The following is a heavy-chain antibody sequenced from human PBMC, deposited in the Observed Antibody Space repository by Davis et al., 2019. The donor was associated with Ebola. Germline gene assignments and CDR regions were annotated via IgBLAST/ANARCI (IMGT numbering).Heavy chain of an antibody. J-gene: IGHJ6*02. CDR2: IYYSGST. CDR3: ARVLHSLYYYGMDV. CDR1: GGSFSGYY. D-gene: IGHD2/OR15-2a*01. Sequence: GSLRLSCAVYGGSFSGYYWSWIRQPPGKGLEWIGYIYYSGSTNYNPSLKSRVTISVDASKNQFSLKLSSVTAADTAVYYCARVLHSLYYYGMDVWGQGTTVTVSS. V-gene: IGHV4-59*01.